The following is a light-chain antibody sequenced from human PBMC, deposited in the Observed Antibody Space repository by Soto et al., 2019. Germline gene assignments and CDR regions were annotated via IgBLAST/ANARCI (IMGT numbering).Light chain of an antibody. J-gene: IGKJ1*01. CDR2: AAS. Sequence: ASVGDRVTITCRASQSISSYLNWYQQKPGKAPKLLIYAASSLQSGVPSRFSGSGSGTDFTLTISSLQPEDFATYYCQQSYSTPRTFGQGTKVDNK. CDR1: QSISSY. CDR3: QQSYSTPRT. V-gene: IGKV1-39*01.